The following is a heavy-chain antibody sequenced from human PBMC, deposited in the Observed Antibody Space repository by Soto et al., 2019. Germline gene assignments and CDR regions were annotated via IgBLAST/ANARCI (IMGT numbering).Heavy chain of an antibody. CDR1: GDSMNTINYY. J-gene: IGHJ4*02. V-gene: IGHV4-39*01. CDR3: ARHFSVDYFDY. Sequence: PSETLSLTCTVSGDSMNTINYYWGWIRQPPGKGLEWIGNIYYDESTYYNPSLKSRVTISVDTSKNQFSLKLSSVTAADTAVYYCARHFSVDYFDYWGQGALVTVSS. CDR2: IYYDEST.